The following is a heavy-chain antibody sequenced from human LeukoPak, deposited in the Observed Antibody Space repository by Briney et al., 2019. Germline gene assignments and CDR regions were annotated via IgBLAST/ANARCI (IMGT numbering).Heavy chain of an antibody. CDR1: GITFSRYG. D-gene: IGHD1-26*01. CDR3: ARDSANVVGAKSIFDY. V-gene: IGHV3-21*01. Sequence: KTGGSLRLFCAASGITFSRYGKSLVRQAPGKGLEWVSSLCSSRSYIYYAHSVKGRFTNSRDNAKNSLYLEMNSLRAGDTAVYYCARDSANVVGAKSIFDYWGQGALVTVSS. CDR2: LCSSRSYI. J-gene: IGHJ4*02.